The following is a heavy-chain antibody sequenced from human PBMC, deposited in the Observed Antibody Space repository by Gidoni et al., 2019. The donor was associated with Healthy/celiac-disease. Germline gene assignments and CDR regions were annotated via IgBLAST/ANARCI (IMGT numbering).Heavy chain of an antibody. CDR1: GGSISSYY. J-gene: IGHJ4*02. CDR3: ARYDYSSLFDY. CDR2: IYYSGST. D-gene: IGHD4-4*01. V-gene: IGHV4-59*01. Sequence: QVQLQESGPGLVKPSETLSLTCPVSGGSISSYYWSWIRQPPGKGLEWIGYIYYSGSTNYNPPLKSRVTISVDTSKNQFSLKLSSVTAADTAVYYCARYDYSSLFDYWGQGTLVTVSS.